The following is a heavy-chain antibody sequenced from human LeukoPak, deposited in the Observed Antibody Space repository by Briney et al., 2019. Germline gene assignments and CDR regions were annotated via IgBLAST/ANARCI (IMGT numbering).Heavy chain of an antibody. CDR1: GFTFSSYA. Sequence: GGSLRLSCTASGFTFSSYAMSWVRQAPGKGLEWVSTISGSGGGTYYAGSVKGRFTISRDNSKNTMYLQMNSLRVEDTAVYYCARAHWAPRLGLVNYWGQGTLVILSA. CDR3: ARAHWAPRLGLVNY. J-gene: IGHJ4*02. CDR2: ISGSGGGT. V-gene: IGHV3-23*01. D-gene: IGHD6-19*01.